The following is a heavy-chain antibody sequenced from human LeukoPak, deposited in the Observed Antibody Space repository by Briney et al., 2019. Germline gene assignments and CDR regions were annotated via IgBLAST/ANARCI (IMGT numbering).Heavy chain of an antibody. CDR2: INHSGST. CDR1: GGSFSGYY. CDR3: ARGSYCSSTSCYGGGDWFDP. Sequence: SETLSLTCAVSGGSFSGYYWSWIRQPPGKGLEWIGEINHSGSTNYNPSLKSRVTISVDTSKNQFSLKLSSVTAADTAVYYGARGSYCSSTSCYGGGDWFDPWGQGTLVTVSS. V-gene: IGHV4-34*01. J-gene: IGHJ5*02. D-gene: IGHD2-2*01.